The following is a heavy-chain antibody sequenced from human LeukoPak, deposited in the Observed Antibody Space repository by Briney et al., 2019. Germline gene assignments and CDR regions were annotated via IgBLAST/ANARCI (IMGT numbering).Heavy chain of an antibody. J-gene: IGHJ4*02. D-gene: IGHD3-10*01. CDR1: GGSISSGGYY. CDR2: IYYSGST. V-gene: IGHV4-31*03. Sequence: SQTLSLTCTVSGGSISSGGYYWSWIRQHPGKGLEWIGYIYYSGSTYYNPSLKSRVTISVDTSKNQFSLKLSSVTAADTAVYYCARDGIYSGVLDYWGQGTLVTVSS. CDR3: ARDGIYSGVLDY.